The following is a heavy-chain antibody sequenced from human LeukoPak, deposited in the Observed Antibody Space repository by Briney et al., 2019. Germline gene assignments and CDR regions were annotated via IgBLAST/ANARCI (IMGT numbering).Heavy chain of an antibody. CDR3: ARWILSHDDYGMDV. Sequence: SETLSLTCTVSGGSISNYYWSWIRRPPGEGLEWIAYIHHSGSTNYNPSLQSRFSISADTSKNQFSLKLNSATAADSAVYYCARWILSHDDYGMDVWGQGTTVIVSS. CDR2: IHHSGST. J-gene: IGHJ6*02. D-gene: IGHD5-12*01. CDR1: GGSISNYY. V-gene: IGHV4-59*01.